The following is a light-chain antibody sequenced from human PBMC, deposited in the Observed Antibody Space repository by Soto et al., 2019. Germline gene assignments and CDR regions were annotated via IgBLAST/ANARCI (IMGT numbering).Light chain of an antibody. J-gene: IGKJ2*01. CDR3: QQYYSTPYT. V-gene: IGKV4-1*01. CDR1: QSVLYSSNNKNY. CDR2: WAS. Sequence: DIVMTKSPDSLAVSLGERATINCKSSQSVLYSSNNKNYLAWYQQKPGQPPKLLIYWASTRESGVPDRFSVSGSGTDFTLTISSLQAEDVAVYYCQQYYSTPYTFGQGTKLEIK.